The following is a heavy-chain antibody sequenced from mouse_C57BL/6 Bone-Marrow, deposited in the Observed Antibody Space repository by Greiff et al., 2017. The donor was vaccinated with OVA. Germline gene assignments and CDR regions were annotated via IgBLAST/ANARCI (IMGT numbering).Heavy chain of an antibody. Sequence: LVKPGDSVKISCKASGYSFTGYFMNWVMQSHGKSLEWIGRINPYNGDTFYNQKFKGKATLTVDKSSSTAHMELRSLTSEDSAVYYCARDGYPSWFAYWGQGTLVTVSA. V-gene: IGHV1-20*01. D-gene: IGHD2-3*01. CDR1: GYSFTGYF. CDR3: ARDGYPSWFAY. J-gene: IGHJ3*01. CDR2: INPYNGDT.